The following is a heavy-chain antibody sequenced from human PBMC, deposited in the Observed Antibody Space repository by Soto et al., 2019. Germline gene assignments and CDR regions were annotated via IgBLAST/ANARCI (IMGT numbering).Heavy chain of an antibody. CDR1: GGTFSSYA. CDR3: VREGAMVRGVRVGMDV. CDR2: IIPIFGTA. J-gene: IGHJ6*02. V-gene: IGHV1-69*01. D-gene: IGHD3-10*01. Sequence: QVQLVQSGAAVKKPGSSVKVSCKASGGTFSSYAISWVRQAPGQGLEWMGGIIPIFGTANYAQKFQGRVMITADESTSTAYMELSSLRSEDTAVYYCVREGAMVRGVRVGMDVWGQGTTVTVSS.